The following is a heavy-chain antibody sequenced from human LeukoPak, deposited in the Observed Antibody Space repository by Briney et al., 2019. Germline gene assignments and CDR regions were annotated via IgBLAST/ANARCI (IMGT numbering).Heavy chain of an antibody. CDR2: ISSSSSYI. J-gene: IGHJ2*01. Sequence: PGGSLRLSCAASGFTFSSYSMNWVRQAPGKGLEWVSSISSSSSYIYYADSVKGRFTISRDNAKNSLYLQMNSLRAEDTAVYYCASDASLCGGDCYPYWYFDLWGRGTLVTVSS. CDR1: GFTFSSYS. CDR3: ASDASLCGGDCYPYWYFDL. V-gene: IGHV3-21*01. D-gene: IGHD2-21*02.